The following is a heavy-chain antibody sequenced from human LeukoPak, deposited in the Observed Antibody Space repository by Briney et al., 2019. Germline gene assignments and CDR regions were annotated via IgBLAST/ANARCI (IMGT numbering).Heavy chain of an antibody. J-gene: IGHJ3*02. CDR2: IYHSGST. CDR3: ARGIVGAAYDAFDI. CDR1: GYSISSGYY. D-gene: IGHD1-26*01. Sequence: PSETLSLTCTVSGYSISSGYYWGWIRQPPGKGLEWIGSIYHSGSTHYNPSLNSRVTMSVDTSKNQVSLKLSSVTAADTAVYYCARGIVGAAYDAFDIWGQGTMVTVSS. V-gene: IGHV4-38-2*02.